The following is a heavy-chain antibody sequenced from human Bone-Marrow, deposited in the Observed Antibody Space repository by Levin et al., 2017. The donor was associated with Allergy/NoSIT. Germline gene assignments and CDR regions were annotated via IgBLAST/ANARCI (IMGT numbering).Heavy chain of an antibody. V-gene: IGHV4-31*03. CDR3: ATVFAGNWGYDY. D-gene: IGHD7-27*01. CDR2: IYHSGST. CDR1: GGSISSGGYY. J-gene: IGHJ4*02. Sequence: SETLSLTCTVSGGSISSGGYYWTWIRQHPGKGLEWIGYIYHSGSTFYNPSLKSRLIISVDTSKNQVSLKLSSVTAADTAVYYCATVFAGNWGYDYWGQGTLVTVSS.